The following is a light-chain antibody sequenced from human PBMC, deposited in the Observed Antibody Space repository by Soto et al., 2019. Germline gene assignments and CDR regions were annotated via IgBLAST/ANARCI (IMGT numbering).Light chain of an antibody. J-gene: IGLJ1*01. V-gene: IGLV2-14*01. CDR3: TSYTNNSTLGVFGV. CDR1: RSDVGAYNY. CDR2: DVS. Sequence: QSALTQPASVSGSPGQSITISCTGTRSDVGAYNYVSWYQQHPGKAPKPVIFDVSNRPSGVSDRFSGSKSGNTASLTISGLQAEDEADYYCTSYTNNSTLGVFGVFGGGTKVTVL.